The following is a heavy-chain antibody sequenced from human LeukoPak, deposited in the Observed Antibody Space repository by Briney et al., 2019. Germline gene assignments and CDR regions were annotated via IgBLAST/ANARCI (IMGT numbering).Heavy chain of an antibody. V-gene: IGHV3-48*01. D-gene: IGHD3-22*01. CDR3: ARGAYYYED. CDR2: ISSSSSTI. CDR1: GFTFSSHS. Sequence: GGSLRLSCAASGFTFSSHSMNWVRQAPGKGLEWVSCISSSSSTIYYADSVKGRFTISRDNAKNSLYLQMNSLRAEDTAVYYCARGAYYYEDWGQGTLVTVSS. J-gene: IGHJ4*02.